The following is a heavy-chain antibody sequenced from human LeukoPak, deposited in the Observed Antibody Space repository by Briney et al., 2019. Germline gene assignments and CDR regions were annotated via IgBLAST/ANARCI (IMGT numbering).Heavy chain of an antibody. J-gene: IGHJ5*02. Sequence: PGGSLRLSCAASGFNFNNYYMSWVRQAPGEGLEWVANINQDGSAKYYIDSVKGRFTISRDNAKKSVYLQMDSLRAEDTAVYYCAKSLWPEDLWGQGTLVTVSS. V-gene: IGHV3-7*01. CDR2: INQDGSAK. CDR3: AKSLWPEDL. D-gene: IGHD2/OR15-2a*01. CDR1: GFNFNNYY.